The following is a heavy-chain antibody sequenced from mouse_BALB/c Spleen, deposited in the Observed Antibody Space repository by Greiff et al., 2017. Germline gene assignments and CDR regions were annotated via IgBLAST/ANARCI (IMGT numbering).Heavy chain of an antibody. CDR1: GFTFSNYW. CDR2: IRLKSNNYAT. D-gene: IGHD4-1*01. V-gene: IGHV6-6*02. J-gene: IGHJ3*01. CDR3: TRGALTPWFAY. Sequence: EVKVEESGGGLVQPGGSMKLSCVASGFTFSNYWMNWVRQSPEKGLEWVAEIRLKSNNYATHYAESVKGRFTISRDDSKSSVYLQMNNLRAEDTGIYYCTRGALTPWFAYWGQGTLVTVSA.